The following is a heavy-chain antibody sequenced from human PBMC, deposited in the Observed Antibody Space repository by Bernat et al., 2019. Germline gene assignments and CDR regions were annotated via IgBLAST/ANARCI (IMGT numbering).Heavy chain of an antibody. J-gene: IGHJ4*02. D-gene: IGHD5-18*01. V-gene: IGHV4-39*01. CDR3: ARQGGETFDTAMANFDY. Sequence: QLQLQESGPGLVKPSETLSLTCTVSGGSISSSSYYWGWIRQPSGKGLEWIGSIYYSGSTYHNPSLKSRVTISVDTSKNQFSLKLSSVTAADTAVYYCARQGGETFDTAMANFDYWGQGTLVTVSS. CDR1: GGSISSSSYY. CDR2: IYYSGST.